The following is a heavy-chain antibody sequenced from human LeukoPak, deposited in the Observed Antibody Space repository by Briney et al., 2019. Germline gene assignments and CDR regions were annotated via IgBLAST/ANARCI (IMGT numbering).Heavy chain of an antibody. CDR1: GGSISSYY. Sequence: SETLSLTCTVSGGSISSYYWSWIRQPPGKGLEWIGYIYYSGSTNYNPSLKSRVNISVATSKNQFSLKLSSVHAGDTAVYYCARGRAHGADYWGQETLVTVSS. CDR3: ARGRAHGADY. D-gene: IGHD3-10*01. V-gene: IGHV4-59*01. J-gene: IGHJ4*02. CDR2: IYYSGST.